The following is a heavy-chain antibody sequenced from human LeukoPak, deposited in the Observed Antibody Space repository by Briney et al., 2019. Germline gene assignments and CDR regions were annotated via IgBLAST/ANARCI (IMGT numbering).Heavy chain of an antibody. J-gene: IGHJ4*02. D-gene: IGHD6-19*01. CDR1: GFTFNFYG. Sequence: GGSLRLSCAASGFTFNFYGMSWVRQAPGKGLEWVSSSSGSGGSTYYADSVKGRFTISRDNSKNTLYLQMNSLRAEDTAVYYCAKDPSSGWYDYWGQGTLVTVSS. CDR2: SSGSGGST. V-gene: IGHV3-23*01. CDR3: AKDPSSGWYDY.